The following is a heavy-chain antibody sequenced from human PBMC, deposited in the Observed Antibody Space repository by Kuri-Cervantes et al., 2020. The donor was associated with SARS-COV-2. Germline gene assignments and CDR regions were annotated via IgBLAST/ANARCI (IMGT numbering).Heavy chain of an antibody. CDR3: ARVGGNCSGGSCYFSGFDY. J-gene: IGHJ4*02. CDR2: IYYSGST. CDR1: GGSISSSSYY. Sequence: GSLRPSCTVSGGSISSSSYYWGWIRQPPGKGLEWIGSIYYSGSTYYNPSLKSRVTISVDTSKNQFSLKLSSVTAADTAVYYCARVGGNCSGGSCYFSGFDYWGQGTLVTVSS. D-gene: IGHD2-15*01. V-gene: IGHV4-39*01.